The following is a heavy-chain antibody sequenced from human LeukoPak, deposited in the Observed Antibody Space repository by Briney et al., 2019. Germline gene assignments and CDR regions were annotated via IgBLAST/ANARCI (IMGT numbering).Heavy chain of an antibody. V-gene: IGHV3-23*01. CDR1: GFTFSSYA. CDR3: AKNGGYCSSTRCYRFDY. CDR2: VGGSGSST. Sequence: GGSLRLSCAASGFTFSSYAMSWVRQAPGKGLEWVSTVGGSGSSTYYADSVKGRFTISGDNSKNTLYLQMNSLRAEDTAVYYCAKNGGYCSSTRCYRFDYWGQGTLVTVSS. D-gene: IGHD2-2*01. J-gene: IGHJ4*02.